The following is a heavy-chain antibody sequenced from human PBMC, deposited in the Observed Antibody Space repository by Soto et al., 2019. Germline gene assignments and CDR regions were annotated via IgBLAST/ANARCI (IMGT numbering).Heavy chain of an antibody. Sequence: QPGGSLGLSWVAFGVTFSNYGMHWVRQTRGKGLEWVAVISYDGSHQFYTDSVKGRFTISRDNSKNTLYLQMNSLKTEDTAMYYCAKDPKRCTIGSHFLDSWFDPWGQGTLVTVSS. V-gene: IGHV3-30*19. D-gene: IGHD2-8*01. J-gene: IGHJ5*02. CDR3: AKDPKRCTIGSHFLDSWFDP. CDR2: ISYDGSHQ. CDR1: GVTFSNYG.